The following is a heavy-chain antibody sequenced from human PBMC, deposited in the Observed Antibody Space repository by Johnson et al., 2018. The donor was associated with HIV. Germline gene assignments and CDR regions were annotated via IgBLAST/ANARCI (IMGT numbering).Heavy chain of an antibody. CDR1: GFTFSDYA. Sequence: QVQLVESGVGVVQPGGSLRLSCVASGFTFSDYAMHWVRQAPGKGLEWVAVIAYDLSNEFYADSVKGRFTISRDNSRNALYLQMNSLRAEDTAVFYCARDQFGTITTGGDGAFDIWGQGTMVTVSS. J-gene: IGHJ3*02. CDR3: ARDQFGTITTGGDGAFDI. V-gene: IGHV3-30*04. D-gene: IGHD5-24*01. CDR2: IAYDLSNE.